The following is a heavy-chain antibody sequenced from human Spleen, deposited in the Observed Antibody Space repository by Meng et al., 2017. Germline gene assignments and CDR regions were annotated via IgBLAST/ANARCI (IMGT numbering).Heavy chain of an antibody. V-gene: IGHV1-2*06. CDR3: AKDRESYYDSSGYFAYYFDY. CDR1: GYTFTDYY. D-gene: IGHD3-22*01. J-gene: IGHJ4*02. Sequence: ASVKVSCKASGYTFTDYYIHWVRQAPGQGLEWMGRINPNNGGTNYAQKLQGRVTMTTDTSTSTAYTELRSLRSDDTAVYYCAKDRESYYDSSGYFAYYFDYWGQGTLVTVSS. CDR2: INPNNGGT.